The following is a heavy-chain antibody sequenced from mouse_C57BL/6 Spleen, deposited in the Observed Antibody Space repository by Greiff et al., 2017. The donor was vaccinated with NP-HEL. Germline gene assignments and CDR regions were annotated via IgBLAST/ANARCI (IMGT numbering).Heavy chain of an antibody. CDR2: IYPGSGST. CDR3: ARFYYYGSSPFAY. CDR1: GYTFTSYW. Sequence: VQLQQSGAELVKPGASVKMSCKASGYTFTSYWITWVKQRPGQGLEWIGDIYPGSGSTNYNEKFKSKATLTVDTSSSTAYMQLSSLTSEDSAFYYCARFYYYGSSPFAYWGQGTLVTVSA. J-gene: IGHJ3*01. D-gene: IGHD1-1*01. V-gene: IGHV1-55*01.